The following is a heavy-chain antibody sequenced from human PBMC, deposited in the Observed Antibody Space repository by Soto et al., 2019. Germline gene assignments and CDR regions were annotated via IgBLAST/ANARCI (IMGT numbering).Heavy chain of an antibody. D-gene: IGHD6-13*01. CDR3: ARGGAAAWAFDI. J-gene: IGHJ3*02. V-gene: IGHV4-34*01. CDR1: GGSFSGYY. CDR2: INHSGST. Sequence: SETLSLTCAVYGGSFSGYYWSWIRQPPGKGLEWIGEINHSGSTNYNPSLKSRVTITVDTSKNQFSLMLSSVTAADTAVYCCARGGAAAWAFDIWGQGTMVTVSS.